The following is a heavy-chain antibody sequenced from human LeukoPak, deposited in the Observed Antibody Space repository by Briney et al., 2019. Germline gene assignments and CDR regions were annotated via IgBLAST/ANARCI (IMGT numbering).Heavy chain of an antibody. Sequence: GGSLRLSCAASGFTFSSYWMSWVRQAPGKGVEGVANIKQDGSEKYYVDYVKGRFTILRDNAKNKLYLQMNSLRAEDTTVYYCARDCWDYGSGSYCGIDYWGQGTLVTVSS. D-gene: IGHD3-10*01. V-gene: IGHV3-7*01. J-gene: IGHJ4*02. CDR3: ARDCWDYGSGSYCGIDY. CDR1: GFTFSSYW. CDR2: IKQDGSEK.